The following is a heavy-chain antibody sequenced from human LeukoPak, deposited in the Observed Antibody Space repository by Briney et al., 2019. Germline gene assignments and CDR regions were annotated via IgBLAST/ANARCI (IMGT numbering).Heavy chain of an antibody. J-gene: IGHJ4*02. CDR1: GFTFNSYA. CDR2: ITGGGDTT. D-gene: IGHD2-15*01. Sequence: PGGSLRLSCAASGFTFNSYAITWVRQAPGNGLEWVSSITGGGDTTYYADSVRGRFTISRDNSKNTLSLQINSLRAEDTAVYYCAKERSEVVVAATNYWGQGSLVTVSS. V-gene: IGHV3-23*01. CDR3: AKERSEVVVAATNY.